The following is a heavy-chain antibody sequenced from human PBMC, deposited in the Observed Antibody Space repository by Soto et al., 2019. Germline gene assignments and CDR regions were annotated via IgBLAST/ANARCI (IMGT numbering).Heavy chain of an antibody. D-gene: IGHD3-22*01. CDR2: INHRGST. CDR3: ARWDDSSGYYYTYFDY. J-gene: IGHJ4*02. V-gene: IGHV4-34*01. Sequence: PSETVSLTRAVSGGSFSGYYWSSIRQPPGKGLEGIGEINHRGSTNYNPSRKMRVTISVDTSKNQFSLKLSSVSAADTAVYYCARWDDSSGYYYTYFDYWGQGTPVTVS. CDR1: GGSFSGYY.